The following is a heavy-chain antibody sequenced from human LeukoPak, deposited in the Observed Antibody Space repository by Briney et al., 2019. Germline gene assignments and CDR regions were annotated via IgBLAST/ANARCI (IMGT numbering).Heavy chain of an antibody. V-gene: IGHV4-34*01. CDR3: ARAAGAASYYYYGMDV. J-gene: IGHJ6*02. Sequence: SETLSLICAVYGGSFSGFYWSWLRQPPGKGLEWVGEINQSGSTNINPSLKSRVTISVDTSKNQFSLKLSSVTAADTAVYYCARAAGAASYYYYGMDVWGQGTTVTVSS. D-gene: IGHD4-17*01. CDR2: INQSGST. CDR1: GGSFSGFY.